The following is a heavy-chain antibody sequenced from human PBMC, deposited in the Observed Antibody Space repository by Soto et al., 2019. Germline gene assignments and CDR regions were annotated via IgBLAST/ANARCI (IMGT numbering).Heavy chain of an antibody. J-gene: IGHJ4*02. V-gene: IGHV4-59*08. D-gene: IGHD3-10*01. CDR2: IYYSGST. CDR3: ARNYGPGYTFDY. CDR1: GGSISSYY. Sequence: PSETMSLTCTVSGGSISSYYGSWIRQPPGKGLEWIGYIYYSGSTNYNPSLKSRVTISVDTSKNQFSLKLSSVTAADTAVYYCARNYGPGYTFDYWGQGTLVTVSS.